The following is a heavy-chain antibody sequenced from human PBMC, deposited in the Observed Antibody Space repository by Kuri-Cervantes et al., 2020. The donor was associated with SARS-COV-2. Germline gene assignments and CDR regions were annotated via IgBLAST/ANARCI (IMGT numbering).Heavy chain of an antibody. CDR3: ARGSRGYSYGYGHLFDY. J-gene: IGHJ4*02. CDR1: EFTFSSYS. Sequence: GESLKISCAVSEFTFSSYSMSWVRQAPGKGLEWVSSISNSGSYIYYADSVRGRFTTSRDNAKNSLYLQMNSLRAEDTAVYYCARGSRGYSYGYGHLFDYWGQGTLVTVSS. D-gene: IGHD5-18*01. CDR2: ISNSGSYI. V-gene: IGHV3-21*01.